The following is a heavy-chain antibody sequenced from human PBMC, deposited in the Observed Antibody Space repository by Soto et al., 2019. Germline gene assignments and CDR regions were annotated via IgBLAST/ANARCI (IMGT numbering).Heavy chain of an antibody. CDR3: AKTEYGSGSFVYYMDV. V-gene: IGHV3-23*01. J-gene: IGHJ6*03. CDR1: GCPRSSHA. D-gene: IGHD3-10*01. CDR2: ISGSGGST. Sequence: GSPRLPRPAAGCPRSSHAMSWVRQATGKGLEWVSAISGSGGSTYYADSVKGRFTISRDNSKNTLYLQMNSLRAEDTAVYYCAKTEYGSGSFVYYMDVWGKGTTVTVSS.